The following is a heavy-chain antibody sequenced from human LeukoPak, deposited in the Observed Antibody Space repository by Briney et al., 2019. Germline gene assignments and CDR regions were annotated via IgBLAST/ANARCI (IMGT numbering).Heavy chain of an antibody. CDR3: ARNLEVGASPILDY. CDR1: GNTFAGFY. CDR2: LNPNSGAT. V-gene: IGHV1-2*02. J-gene: IGHJ4*02. D-gene: IGHD1-26*01. Sequence: ASVQVSCKAVGNTFAGFYIHWVRQTRGQGLEWMGWLNPNSGATKYAAKFQGKFTMTRHMSVKTAYMELRSLRSDDTAVYYCARNLEVGASPILDYWGQGTLVTVSS.